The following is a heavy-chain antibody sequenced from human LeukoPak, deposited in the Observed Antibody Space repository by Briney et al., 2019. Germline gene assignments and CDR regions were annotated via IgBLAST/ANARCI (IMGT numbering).Heavy chain of an antibody. Sequence: PSETLSLTCAVSGDSISSGDYYWSWIRQPAGKGLEWIGRSYSRGGTNYNPPLKSRVTISEDVSKNQFSLRLSSVTAADTAVYYCARNWRRGWFDPWGQGILVTVSS. CDR1: GDSISSGDYY. D-gene: IGHD1-1*01. CDR2: SYSRGGT. V-gene: IGHV4-61*02. J-gene: IGHJ5*02. CDR3: ARNWRRGWFDP.